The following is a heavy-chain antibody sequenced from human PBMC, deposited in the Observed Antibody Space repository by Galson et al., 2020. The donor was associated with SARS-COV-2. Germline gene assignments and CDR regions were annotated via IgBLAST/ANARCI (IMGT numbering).Heavy chain of an antibody. J-gene: IGHJ3*02. D-gene: IGHD2-15*01. V-gene: IGHV4-31*03. CDR3: AKLRSGVSAFDI. CDR1: GDSVRSGDYF. Sequence: SETLSLTCSVSGDSVRSGDYFWGLINPHPGKGPEWIGYIYNTGKTYNNPSLKSRVSMSVDTSKNQFSLKLTSVSAADTAVYYCAKLRSGVSAFDIWGQGTLVDVSP. CDR2: IYNTGKT.